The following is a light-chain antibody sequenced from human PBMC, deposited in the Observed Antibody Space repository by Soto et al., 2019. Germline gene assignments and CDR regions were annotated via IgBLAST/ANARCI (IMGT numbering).Light chain of an antibody. Sequence: DIVMTQSPDSLAVSLGERATINCKSSQSVLYSSNNKNYLAWYQQKPGQPPKLLIYWASTRESGVPDRFSGSGSGTDLTLSISRLQAEDVAVYYCQQYFSVPFTFGPGTRVDIK. CDR1: QSVLYSSNNKNY. J-gene: IGKJ3*01. CDR2: WAS. CDR3: QQYFSVPFT. V-gene: IGKV4-1*01.